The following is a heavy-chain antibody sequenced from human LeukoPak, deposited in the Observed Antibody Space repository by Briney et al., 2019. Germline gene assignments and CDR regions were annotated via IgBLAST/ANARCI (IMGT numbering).Heavy chain of an antibody. CDR3: ARMSYYDILTGYIYYYYGMDV. D-gene: IGHD3-9*01. Sequence: GRSLRLSCAASGFTFSSYAMHWVRQAPGKGLEWVAVISYDGSNKYYADSVKGRFTISRDNSKNTLYLQVNSLRAEDTAVYYCARMSYYDILTGYIYYYYGMDVWGQGTTVTVSS. J-gene: IGHJ6*02. CDR2: ISYDGSNK. V-gene: IGHV3-30-3*01. CDR1: GFTFSSYA.